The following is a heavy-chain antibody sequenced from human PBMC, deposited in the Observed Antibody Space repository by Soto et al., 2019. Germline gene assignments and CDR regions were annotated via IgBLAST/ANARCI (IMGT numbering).Heavy chain of an antibody. D-gene: IGHD3-22*01. CDR1: GFTFSGSA. CDR2: IRSKANSYAT. Sequence: GGSLRLSCAASGFTFSGSAMHWVRQASGKGLEWVGRIRSKANSYATAYAASVKGRFTISRDDSKNTAYLQMNSLKTEDTAVYYCTRPFYYDSRGDFDPWGQGTLVTVSS. J-gene: IGHJ5*02. V-gene: IGHV3-73*01. CDR3: TRPFYYDSRGDFDP.